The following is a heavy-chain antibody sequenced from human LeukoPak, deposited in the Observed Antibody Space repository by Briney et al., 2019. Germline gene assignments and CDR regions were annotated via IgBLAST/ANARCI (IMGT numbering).Heavy chain of an antibody. V-gene: IGHV1-2*02. CDR2: INPNTGDT. CDR1: GCTFTSYG. Sequence: ASVKVSCKASGCTFTSYGISWVRQAPGQGLEWMGWINPNTGDTNYAQKFQGRVTMTRDTSISTAYMELSSLRSDDTAVYYCARDLHWGPDYWGQGTLVTVSS. CDR3: ARDLHWGPDY. D-gene: IGHD7-27*01. J-gene: IGHJ4*02.